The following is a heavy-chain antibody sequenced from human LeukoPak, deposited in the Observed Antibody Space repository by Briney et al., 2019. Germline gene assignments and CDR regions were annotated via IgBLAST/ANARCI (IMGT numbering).Heavy chain of an antibody. CDR3: ARGDCSGGSCYWGEWGDY. D-gene: IGHD2-15*01. J-gene: IGHJ4*02. V-gene: IGHV3-21*01. CDR1: GFTFSSYG. Sequence: PGRSLRLSCAASGFTFSSYGMHWVRQAPGKGLEWVSSISSSSSYIYYADSVKGRFTISRDNAKNSLYLQMNSLRAEDTAVYYCARGDCSGGSCYWGEWGDYWGQGTLVTVSS. CDR2: ISSSSSYI.